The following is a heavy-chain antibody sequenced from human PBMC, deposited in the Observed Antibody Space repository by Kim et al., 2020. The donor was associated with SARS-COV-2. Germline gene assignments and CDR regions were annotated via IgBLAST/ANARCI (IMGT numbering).Heavy chain of an antibody. CDR3: ARTRRITIFGVVIIGAFDI. CDR2: IYYSGST. J-gene: IGHJ3*02. D-gene: IGHD3-3*01. Sequence: SETLSLTCTVSGGSISSYYWSWIRQPPGKGLEWIGYIYYSGSTNYNPSLKSRVTISVDTSKNQFSLKLSSVTAAATAVYYCARTRRITIFGVVIIGAFDIWGQGTMVTVSS. V-gene: IGHV4-59*13. CDR1: GGSISSYY.